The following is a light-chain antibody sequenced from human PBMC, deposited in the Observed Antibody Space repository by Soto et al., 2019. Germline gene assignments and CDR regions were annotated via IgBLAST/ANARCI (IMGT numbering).Light chain of an antibody. CDR1: QTISSTY. CDR2: AAS. V-gene: IGKV3-20*01. Sequence: IVLTQSPGTLSLSPGDRATLSCRASQTISSTYLAWYQQKPGQAPRLLIYAASTRATGIPDRFSGSGSGTDFTLTISRLEPEDSAVYYCQQHGTTFGQGTKVDIK. CDR3: QQHGTT. J-gene: IGKJ1*01.